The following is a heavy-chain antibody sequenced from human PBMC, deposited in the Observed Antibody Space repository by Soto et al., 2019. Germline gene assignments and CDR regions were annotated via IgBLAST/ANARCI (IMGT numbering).Heavy chain of an antibody. CDR1: GFSLSNARMG. D-gene: IGHD4-17*01. Sequence: QVTLKESGPVLVKPTEPLTLTCTVSGFSLSNARMGVSWFRQPPAKALEWLAHIFSNDEKSYSTSLKSRLTISKDTSKSQVVLTMTNMDPVDTATYYCARIRDVYDLGDYVGCDYWGQGTLVTVSS. V-gene: IGHV2-26*01. CDR2: IFSNDEK. J-gene: IGHJ4*02. CDR3: ARIRDVYDLGDYVGCDY.